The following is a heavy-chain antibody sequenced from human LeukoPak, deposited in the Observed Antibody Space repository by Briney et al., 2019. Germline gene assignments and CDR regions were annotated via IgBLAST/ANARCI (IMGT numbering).Heavy chain of an antibody. J-gene: IGHJ3*02. CDR1: GFTFSSYA. D-gene: IGHD5-24*01. CDR3: ARPRWLQLRDAFDI. CDR2: ISFDGSNK. V-gene: IGHV3-30-3*01. Sequence: GGSLRLSCAASGFTFSSYAMHWVRQAPGKGLEWVTIISFDGSNKYYADSVKGRFTISRDNSQNTLYLQMNSLRTEDTAVYYCARPRWLQLRDAFDIWGQGTMVTVSS.